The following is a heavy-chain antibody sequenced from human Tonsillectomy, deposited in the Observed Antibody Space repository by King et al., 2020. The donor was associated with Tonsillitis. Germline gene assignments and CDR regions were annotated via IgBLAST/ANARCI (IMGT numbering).Heavy chain of an antibody. Sequence: QLQESGPGLVKPSETLSLTCAVSGYSISTGYYWGWIRQPPGKGLEWIGSVYHSGSTYYNPSLKSRVAISVDTSKNQFFLKLSSVTVADTAVYYCAGGYSSTWYDSWGQGTLVAVSS. CDR1: GYSISTGYY. D-gene: IGHD6-13*01. CDR3: AGGYSSTWYDS. V-gene: IGHV4-38-2*01. J-gene: IGHJ5*01. CDR2: VYHSGST.